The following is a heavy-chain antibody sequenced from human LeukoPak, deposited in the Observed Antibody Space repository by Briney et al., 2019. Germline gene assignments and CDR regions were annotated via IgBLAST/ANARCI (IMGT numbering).Heavy chain of an antibody. J-gene: IGHJ6*03. CDR1: GFTFDDYG. CDR2: INWNGDST. D-gene: IGHD3-10*01. V-gene: IGHV3-20*04. CDR3: ARVARGDYYYYYMDV. Sequence: PGGSLRLSCAASGFTFDDYGMSWVRQAPGKGLEWVSNINWNGDSTGYADSVKGRFTISRDNAKNTLYLQMNSLRAEDTALYYCARVARGDYYYYYMDVWGKGTTVTVSS.